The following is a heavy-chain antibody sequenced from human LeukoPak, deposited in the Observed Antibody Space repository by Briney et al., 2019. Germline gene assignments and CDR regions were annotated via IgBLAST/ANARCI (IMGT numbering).Heavy chain of an antibody. D-gene: IGHD5-24*01. CDR1: GGSFSGYY. V-gene: IGHV4-34*01. CDR2: INQSGNT. CDR3: ASRGGYKFRFTDYYYYMDV. Sequence: PSETPSLTCAVYGGSFSGYYWSWIRQPPGKGLEWIGEINQSGNTNYNPSLKSRVTISVDTSKNQFSLKLSSVTAADTAVYYCASRGGYKFRFTDYYYYMDVWGNGTTVTVSS. J-gene: IGHJ6*03.